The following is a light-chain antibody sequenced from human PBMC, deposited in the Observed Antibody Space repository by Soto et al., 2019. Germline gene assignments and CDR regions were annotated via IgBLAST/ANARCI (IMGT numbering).Light chain of an antibody. CDR1: SSDVGGYKY. CDR2: EVH. CDR3: SSYAGSSTYV. Sequence: QSALTQPPSASGSPGQSVTISCTGTSSDVGGYKYVSWYQQHPGKAPKLMIFEVHKRPSGVPDRFSGSKSGNTASLTVSGLQAEDEADYYCSSYAGSSTYVFGTGTKVTVL. V-gene: IGLV2-8*01. J-gene: IGLJ1*01.